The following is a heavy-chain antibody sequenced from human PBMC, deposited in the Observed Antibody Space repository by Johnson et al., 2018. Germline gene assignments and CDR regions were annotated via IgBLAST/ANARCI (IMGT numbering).Heavy chain of an antibody. CDR1: GFTFSSYW. J-gene: IGHJ3*02. CDR2: VTSDGSST. CDR3: ARTNWPDAFDI. V-gene: IGHV3-74*01. Sequence: VQLVDSGGGLVQPGGSLRLSCAASGFTFSSYWMHWVRHAPGKGLVWVSRVTSDGSSTNYADSVKGRFTISRDNAKNTLYLQMNSLRAEDTALYYCARTNWPDAFDIWGQGTVVTVSS.